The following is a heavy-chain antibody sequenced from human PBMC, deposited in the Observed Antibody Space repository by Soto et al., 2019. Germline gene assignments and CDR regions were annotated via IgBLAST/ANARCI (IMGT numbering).Heavy chain of an antibody. J-gene: IGHJ4*02. V-gene: IGHV1-69*13. CDR2: IIPIFGTA. CDR1: GGTFSSYA. D-gene: IGHD3-22*01. CDR3: ARDPGYYDSSGYL. Sequence: SVKVSCKASGGTFSSYAISWVRQAPGQGLEWMGGIIPIFGTANYAQKFQGRVTITADESTSTVYMELSSLRSEDTAVYYCARDPGYYDSSGYLWGQGTLVTVSS.